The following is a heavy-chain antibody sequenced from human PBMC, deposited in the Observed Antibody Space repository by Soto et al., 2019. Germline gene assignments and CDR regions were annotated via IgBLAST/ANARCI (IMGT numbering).Heavy chain of an antibody. CDR1: GYTLTELS. Sequence: ASVKVSCKVSGYTLTELSMHWVRQAPGKGLEWMGGFDPEDGETIYAQKFQGRVTMTEDTSTDTAYMELSSLRSEDTAVYYCATSHCSSTSCYTLHFDYWGQGTLVTVS. J-gene: IGHJ4*02. CDR2: FDPEDGET. D-gene: IGHD2-2*02. V-gene: IGHV1-24*01. CDR3: ATSHCSSTSCYTLHFDY.